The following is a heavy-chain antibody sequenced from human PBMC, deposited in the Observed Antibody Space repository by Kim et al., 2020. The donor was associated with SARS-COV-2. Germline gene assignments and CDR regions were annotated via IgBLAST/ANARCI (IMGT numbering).Heavy chain of an antibody. V-gene: IGHV3-30*01. Sequence: KGQFTISRDNSKNTLYLQVNSLRAEDTAMYYCARDGGYCSSTSCYSYFDYWGQGTLVTVPS. CDR3: ARDGGYCSSTSCYSYFDY. D-gene: IGHD2-2*01. J-gene: IGHJ4*02.